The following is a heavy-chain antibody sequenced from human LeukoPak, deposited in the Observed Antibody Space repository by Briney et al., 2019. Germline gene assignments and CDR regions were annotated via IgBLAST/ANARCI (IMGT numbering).Heavy chain of an antibody. D-gene: IGHD6-19*01. Sequence: GGSLRLSCAASGFTFSSYAMSWVRQAPGKGLEWVSTITTRSGSTYYADSVKGRFTISRDNSKNTLYLQMNSLRAEDTAVYYCAKEVSWRVAGTMGLDYWGQETLVTVSS. V-gene: IGHV3-23*01. CDR2: ITTRSGST. CDR3: AKEVSWRVAGTMGLDY. CDR1: GFTFSSYA. J-gene: IGHJ4*02.